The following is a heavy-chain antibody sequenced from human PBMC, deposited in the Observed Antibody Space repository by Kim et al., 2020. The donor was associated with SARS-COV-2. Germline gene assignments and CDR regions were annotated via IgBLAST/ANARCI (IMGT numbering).Heavy chain of an antibody. CDR3: ARGSVVRGVIISTSYYYHGMDV. CDR1: GGSFSGYY. D-gene: IGHD3-10*01. J-gene: IGHJ6*02. Sequence: SETLSLTCAVYGGSFSGYYWSWIRQPPGKGLEWIGEINHSGSTNYNPSLKSRVTISVDTSKNQFSLKLSSVTAADTAVYYCARGSVVRGVIISTSYYYHGMDVWGQETTVTVSS. V-gene: IGHV4-34*01. CDR2: INHSGST.